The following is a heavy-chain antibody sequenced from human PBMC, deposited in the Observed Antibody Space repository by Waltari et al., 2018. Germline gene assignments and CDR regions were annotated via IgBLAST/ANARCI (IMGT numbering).Heavy chain of an antibody. CDR1: GFTFRNYG. J-gene: IGHJ4*02. D-gene: IGHD6-19*01. V-gene: IGHV3-33*01. CDR3: ASSRSVAGTGYYFDY. Sequence: QGRLVESGGGAVQPGRSLRLSCAASGFTFRNYGMHWVRQAPGKGLEWVALIYYDGSNQYYADSVKGRFSISRDNSKNMLYLQMNSLRPEDTAVYYCASSRSVAGTGYYFDYWGLGTLVTVSP. CDR2: IYYDGSNQ.